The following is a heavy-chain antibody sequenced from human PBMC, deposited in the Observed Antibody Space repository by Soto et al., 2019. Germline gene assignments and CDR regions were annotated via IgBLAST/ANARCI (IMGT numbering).Heavy chain of an antibody. Sequence: QVQLVQSGAEVKKPGSSVKVSCKASGGTFSSYAISWVRQAPGQGLEWMGGIIPIFGTANYAQKFQGRVTITADESMSTAYMELSSLRSEDTAVYYCARGNDYGGNRYYYGMDVWGQGTTVTVSS. D-gene: IGHD4-17*01. CDR1: GGTFSSYA. V-gene: IGHV1-69*01. J-gene: IGHJ6*02. CDR3: ARGNDYGGNRYYYGMDV. CDR2: IIPIFGTA.